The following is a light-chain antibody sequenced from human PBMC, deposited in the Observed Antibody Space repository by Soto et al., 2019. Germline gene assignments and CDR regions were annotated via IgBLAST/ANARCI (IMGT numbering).Light chain of an antibody. V-gene: IGKV1-12*01. J-gene: IGKJ1*01. CDR3: QQSLSTPPT. CDR1: QGISSW. CDR2: AAS. Sequence: DIQMTQSPSSVSASVGDRFTIXXRASQGISSWLAWYQQKPGKAPKXMIYAASSLQSGVPSRFSGSGSGTDFTLTITSLQPEDFATYYCQQSLSTPPTFGQGTKVDIK.